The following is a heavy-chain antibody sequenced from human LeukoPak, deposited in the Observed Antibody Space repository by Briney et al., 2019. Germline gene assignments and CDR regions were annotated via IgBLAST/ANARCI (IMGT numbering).Heavy chain of an antibody. Sequence: SETLSLTCAVYGGSFSGYYWSWIRQHPGKGLEWIGYIYYSGSTYYNPSLKSRVTISVDTSKNQFSLKLSSVTAADTAVYYCARWYYGDYVEMSAFDIWGQGTMVTVSS. CDR3: ARWYYGDYVEMSAFDI. CDR1: GGSFSGYY. D-gene: IGHD4-17*01. J-gene: IGHJ3*02. V-gene: IGHV4-31*11. CDR2: IYYSGST.